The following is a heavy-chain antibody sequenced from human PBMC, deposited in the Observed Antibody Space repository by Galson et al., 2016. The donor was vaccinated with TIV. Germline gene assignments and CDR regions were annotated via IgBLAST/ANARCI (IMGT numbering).Heavy chain of an antibody. CDR3: TRDGRGNWKYVDYFDY. Sequence: SLRLSCAASGFTFSSYTFHWVRQTPGKGLEWEAIISHDGNNKDFADSVEGRFTISRDSSKNTVFLQMNSLRLEDTAVYYCTRDGRGNWKYVDYFDYWGPGTVVTVSS. J-gene: IGHJ4*02. D-gene: IGHD1-7*01. V-gene: IGHV3-30-3*01. CDR2: ISHDGNNK. CDR1: GFTFSSYT.